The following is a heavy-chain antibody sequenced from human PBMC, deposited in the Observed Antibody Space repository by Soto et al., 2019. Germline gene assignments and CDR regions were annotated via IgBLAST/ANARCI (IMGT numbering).Heavy chain of an antibody. Sequence: QVQLQESGPGLVKPSETLSLTCTVSGDSIRSSSHYWAWNRQPPGKGLEWIGGFYYSGSPYYNPSLQSRVTLSVDTSNNPFSLNLIPVTAAHPAVYYCYIHGYLGQRTLVTVSS. J-gene: IGHJ4*02. D-gene: IGHD2-2*02. CDR2: FYYSGSP. CDR3: YIHGY. CDR1: GDSIRSSSHY. V-gene: IGHV4-39*01.